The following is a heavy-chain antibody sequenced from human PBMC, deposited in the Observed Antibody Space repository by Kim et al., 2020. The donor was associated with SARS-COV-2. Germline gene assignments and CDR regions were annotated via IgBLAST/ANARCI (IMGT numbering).Heavy chain of an antibody. D-gene: IGHD3-10*01. V-gene: IGHV1-46*01. J-gene: IGHJ4*02. Sequence: FPGRVTMTRDTSTSTVYMELSSLRSEDTAVYYCARGGFGELLLSAYPFDYWGQGTLVTVSS. CDR3: ARGGFGELLLSAYPFDY.